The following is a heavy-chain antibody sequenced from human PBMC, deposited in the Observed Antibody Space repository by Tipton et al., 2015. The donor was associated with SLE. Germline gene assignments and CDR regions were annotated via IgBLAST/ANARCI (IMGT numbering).Heavy chain of an antibody. CDR1: GYSISSGYY. CDR2: IYYSGST. J-gene: IGHJ6*02. D-gene: IGHD3-10*01. Sequence: TLSLTCAVSGYSISSGYYWGWIRQPPGKGLEWIGSIYYSGSTYYNPSLKSRVTISVDTSKNQFSLKLSSVTAADTAVYYCARHFGAMVQGVIRRYYYGMDVWGQGTTVTVSS. CDR3: ARHFGAMVQGVIRRYYYGMDV. V-gene: IGHV4-38-2*01.